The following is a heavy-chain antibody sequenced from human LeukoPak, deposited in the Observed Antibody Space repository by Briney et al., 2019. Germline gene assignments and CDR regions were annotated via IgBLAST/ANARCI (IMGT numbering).Heavy chain of an antibody. CDR1: GGSFSGYY. D-gene: IGHD1-14*01. CDR3: ARVAFSGAVDY. CDR2: INHSGST. V-gene: IGHV4-34*01. Sequence: KPSETLSLTCAVYGGSFSGYYWSWIRQPPGKGLEWIGEINHSGSTNYNPSLKSRVTISVDTSKNQLSLKLSSVTAADTAVYYCARVAFSGAVDYWGQGTVVTVSS. J-gene: IGHJ4*02.